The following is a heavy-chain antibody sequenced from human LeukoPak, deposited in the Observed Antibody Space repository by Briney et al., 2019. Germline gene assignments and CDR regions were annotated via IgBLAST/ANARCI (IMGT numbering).Heavy chain of an antibody. V-gene: IGHV1-2*02. CDR3: ARSTTPNENEYFEH. Sequence: ASVKVSCKASGGTFSSYAISWVRQAPGQGLEWMGWINPNSGGTNYIQKFQGRVTMTRGTSISTAYMELSRLRSDDTAVYYCARSTTPNENEYFEHWGQGTLVTVAS. J-gene: IGHJ1*01. CDR2: INPNSGGT. D-gene: IGHD2/OR15-2a*01. CDR1: GGTFSSYA.